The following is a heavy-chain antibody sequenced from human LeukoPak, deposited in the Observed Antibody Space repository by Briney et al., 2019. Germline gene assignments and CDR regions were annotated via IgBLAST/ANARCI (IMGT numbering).Heavy chain of an antibody. CDR2: ISAYNGNT. CDR3: ARGNIMITFGGVIADAFDI. CDR1: GYTFTSYG. J-gene: IGHJ3*02. Sequence: ASVKVSCKASGYTFTSYGISWVRQAPGQGLEWMGWISAYNGNTNYAQKLQGRVTMTTDTSTSTAYMELRSLRSGDTGVYYCARGNIMITFGGVIADAFDIWGQGTMVAVSS. V-gene: IGHV1-18*01. D-gene: IGHD3-16*02.